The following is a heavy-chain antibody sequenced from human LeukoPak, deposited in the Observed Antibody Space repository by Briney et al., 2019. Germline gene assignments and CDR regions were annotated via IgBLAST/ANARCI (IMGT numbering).Heavy chain of an antibody. CDR2: ISSSSSYI. V-gene: IGHV3-21*01. CDR3: ARSIAVAGRGDY. J-gene: IGHJ4*02. CDR1: GFTFSSYS. Sequence: GGSLRLSCAASGFTFSSYSMNWVRQAPVKGLEWVSSISSSSSYIYYADSVKGRFTISRDNAKNSLYLQMNSLRAEDTAVYYCARSIAVAGRGDYWGQGTLVTVSS. D-gene: IGHD6-19*01.